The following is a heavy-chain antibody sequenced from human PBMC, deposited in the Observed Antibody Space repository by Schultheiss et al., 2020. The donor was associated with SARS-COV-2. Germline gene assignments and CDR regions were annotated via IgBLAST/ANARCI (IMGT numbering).Heavy chain of an antibody. J-gene: IGHJ4*02. V-gene: IGHV4-34*01. CDR2: INHSGST. CDR1: GGSFSGYY. CDR3: ARLDILTGYYYFDY. Sequence: SQTLSLTCAVYGGSFSGYYWSWIRQPPGKGLEWIGEINHSGSTNYNPSLKSRVTISVDTSKNQFSLKLSSVTAADTAVYYCARLDILTGYYYFDYWGQGTLVTVSS. D-gene: IGHD3-9*01.